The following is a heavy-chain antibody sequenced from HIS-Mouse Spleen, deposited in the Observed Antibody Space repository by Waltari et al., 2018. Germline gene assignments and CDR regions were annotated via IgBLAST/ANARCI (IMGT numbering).Heavy chain of an antibody. CDR2: IYYSGST. J-gene: IGHJ2*01. Sequence: QLQLQESGPGLVKPSETLSLTCTVSGGSISSSSYYWGWSRQPPGKGLAWIGSIYYSGSTYYNPSLKSRVTISVDTSKNQFSLKLSSVTAADMAVYYCAREIPYSSSWYDWYFDLWGRGTLVTVSS. V-gene: IGHV4-39*07. CDR1: GGSISSSSYY. CDR3: AREIPYSSSWYDWYFDL. D-gene: IGHD6-13*01.